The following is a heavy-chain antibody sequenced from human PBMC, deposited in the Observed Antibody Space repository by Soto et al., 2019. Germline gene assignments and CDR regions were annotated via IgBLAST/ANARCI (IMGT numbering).Heavy chain of an antibody. CDR3: ARGVDVMAKYEH. CDR2: VVPLFGTP. CDR1: GGSFSMYA. D-gene: IGHD5-12*01. Sequence: QVQLVQSGAELKEPGSSVKVSCKTSGGSFSMYAITWVRQAPGQGLEWLGGVVPLFGTPNYAQKFLDRVTITADESKSTVYMELSSLRSEDTAVYYCARGVDVMAKYEHGGQGSLVTVSS. V-gene: IGHV1-69*01. J-gene: IGHJ1*01.